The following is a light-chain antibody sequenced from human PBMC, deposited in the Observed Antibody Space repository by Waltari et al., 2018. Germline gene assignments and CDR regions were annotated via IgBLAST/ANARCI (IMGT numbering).Light chain of an antibody. V-gene: IGLV3-19*01. CDR3: NSRDSSGNHLV. CDR2: GKN. Sequence: SSELTQDPAVSVALGQTVRITCQGDSLRSYYASWYQQKPGQATVLVIYGKNNRPSGFPDRFSGSSSGNTASLTITGAQAEDEADYYRNSRDSSGNHLVFGGGTKLTVL. J-gene: IGLJ2*01. CDR1: SLRSYY.